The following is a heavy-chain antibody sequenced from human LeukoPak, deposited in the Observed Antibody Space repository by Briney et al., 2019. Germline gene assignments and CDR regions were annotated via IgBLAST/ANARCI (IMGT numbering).Heavy chain of an antibody. J-gene: IGHJ6*04. V-gene: IGHV3-9*01. CDR1: GFTFDDYD. D-gene: IGHD3-22*01. CDR2: ICWNSGNI. Sequence: PGGSLRLLCAASGFTFDDYDMHGVRRAPGKGLEGVSGICWNSGNIGYADSVKGRFTITRDNAKNSLYLQMNSLRAEDTAVYYCAREPHEYYYDSSGYYWWEVMDVWGKGTTVTVSS. CDR3: AREPHEYYYDSSGYYWWEVMDV.